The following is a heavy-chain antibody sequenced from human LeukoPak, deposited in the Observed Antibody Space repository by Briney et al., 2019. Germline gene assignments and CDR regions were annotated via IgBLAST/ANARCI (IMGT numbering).Heavy chain of an antibody. J-gene: IGHJ4*02. D-gene: IGHD5-18*01. CDR1: GGLIGSGGYS. CDR3: VRGVTRGYIYAD. V-gene: IGHV4-30-4*07. CDR2: VVTTGTT. Sequence: SETLSLTCAVSGGLIGSGGYSWWWVRQPPGKGLEWIGYVVTTGTTYYNPSLNSRLTISLDVSKNQLSLKLRSVTAADTAVYFCVRGVTRGYIYADWGQGILVTVSS.